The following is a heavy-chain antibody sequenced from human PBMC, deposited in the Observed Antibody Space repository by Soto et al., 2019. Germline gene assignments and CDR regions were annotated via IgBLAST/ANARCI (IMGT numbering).Heavy chain of an antibody. J-gene: IGHJ4*02. D-gene: IGHD6-13*01. Sequence: QVQLQESGPGLVKPSETLSLTCTVSGGSVSSGSYYWSWIRQPPGKGLEWIGYIYYSGGTNYNPSRKSRVTISVDTSKNQFSLKLSSVTAADTAVYYCASGLHSSSWYGGVIDYWGQGTLVTVSS. CDR3: ASGLHSSSWYGGVIDY. CDR1: GGSVSSGSYY. V-gene: IGHV4-61*01. CDR2: IYYSGGT.